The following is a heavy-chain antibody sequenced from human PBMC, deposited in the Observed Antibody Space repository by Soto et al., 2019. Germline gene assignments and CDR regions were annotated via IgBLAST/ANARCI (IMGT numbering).Heavy chain of an antibody. J-gene: IGHJ4*02. V-gene: IGHV3-23*01. CDR2: IGGRATSA. D-gene: IGHD3-22*01. Sequence: EVQLLESGGGLVQPGGSLRLSCAASGVTFSNYAMSWVRQAPGKGLEWVSGIGGRATSAYYADSVKGRFAISRATSYNTLCLQLNSLRAEDTAVYYCAKSRYSDSSGDFYDFWGQGTLVSVSS. CDR1: GVTFSNYA. CDR3: AKSRYSDSSGDFYDF.